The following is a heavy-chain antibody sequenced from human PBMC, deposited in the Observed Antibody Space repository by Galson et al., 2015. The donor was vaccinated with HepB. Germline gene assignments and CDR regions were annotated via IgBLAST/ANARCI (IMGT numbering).Heavy chain of an antibody. D-gene: IGHD2-2*01. V-gene: IGHV3-21*01. CDR1: GFTFSSYS. CDR2: ISSSSSYI. Sequence: SLRLSCAASGFTFSSYSMNWVRQAPGKGLEWVSSISSSSSYIYYADSVKGRFTISRDNAKNSLYLQMNSLRAEDTAVYYCARDPGSVPTGAEGDYWGQGTLVTVSS. J-gene: IGHJ4*02. CDR3: ARDPGSVPTGAEGDY.